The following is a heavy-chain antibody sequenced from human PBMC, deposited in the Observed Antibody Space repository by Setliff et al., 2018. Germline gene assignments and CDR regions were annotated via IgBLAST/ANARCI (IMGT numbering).Heavy chain of an antibody. D-gene: IGHD7-27*01. CDR2: VIPMSGTT. CDR3: ARPSHWDNALDI. J-gene: IGHJ3*02. Sequence: SVKVSCKASGVTFNNDAITWVRQAPGQGPEWMGVVIPMSGTTNFAQKFRGRVTITTDDSTSTAYMGLSGLSSDDTAMYYCARPSHWDNALDIWGQGTMVTVSS. CDR1: GVTFNNDA. V-gene: IGHV1-69*05.